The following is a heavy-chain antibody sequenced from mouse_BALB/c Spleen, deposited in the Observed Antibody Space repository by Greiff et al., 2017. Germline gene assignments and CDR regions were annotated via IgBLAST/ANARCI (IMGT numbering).Heavy chain of an antibody. Sequence: DVQLQESGAELAKPGASVKLSCTASGFNFKDSYMHWVKQRPEQGLEWIGRIDPANGNTKYDPKFQGKATITADTSSNTAYLQLSSLTAEDTAVYYCDRTGGYYYDSSCDAMDYWGEGTSVTVSS. CDR2: IDPANGNT. D-gene: IGHD1-1*01. CDR3: DRTGGYYYDSSCDAMDY. J-gene: IGHJ4*01. V-gene: IGHV14-3*02. CDR1: GFNFKDSY.